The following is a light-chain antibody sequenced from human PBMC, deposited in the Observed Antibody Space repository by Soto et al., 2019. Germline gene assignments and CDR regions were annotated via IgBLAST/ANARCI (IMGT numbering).Light chain of an antibody. V-gene: IGLV4-60*02. CDR1: SGHSSYI. CDR2: LEGSGSY. Sequence: QSVLTQSSSASASLGSSVKLTCTLSSGHSSYIIAWHQQQPGKAPRYLMKLEGSGSYNKGSGVPDLFSGSSSGADRYLTISNLQFEDEADYYCEAWDSNTWVFGGGTKLT. J-gene: IGLJ3*02. CDR3: EAWDSNTWV.